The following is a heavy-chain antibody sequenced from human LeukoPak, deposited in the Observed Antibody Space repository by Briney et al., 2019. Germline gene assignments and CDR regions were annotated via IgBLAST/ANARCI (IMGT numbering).Heavy chain of an antibody. J-gene: IGHJ3*02. CDR1: GFTVSSNY. Sequence: GGSLRLSCAASGFTVSSNYMSWVRQAPWKGLEWVSVIYSGGSTYYADSVKGRFTISRDNSKNTLYLQMNSLRAEDTAVYYCARDKGGHYYDSSGYSNPHDAFDIWGQGTMVTVSS. V-gene: IGHV3-53*01. CDR2: IYSGGST. CDR3: ARDKGGHYYDSSGYSNPHDAFDI. D-gene: IGHD3-22*01.